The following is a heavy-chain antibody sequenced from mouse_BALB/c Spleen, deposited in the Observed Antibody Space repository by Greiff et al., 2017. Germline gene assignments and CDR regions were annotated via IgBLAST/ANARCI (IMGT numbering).Heavy chain of an antibody. Sequence: EVQGVESGGGLVQPKGSLKLSCAASGFTFNTYAMNWVRQAPGKGLEWVARIRSKSNNYATYYADSVKDRFTISRDDSQSMLYLQMNNLKTEDTAMYYCVRQGYYGSSCMDYWGQGTSVTVSS. D-gene: IGHD1-1*01. J-gene: IGHJ4*01. CDR2: IRSKSNNYAT. CDR3: VRQGYYGSSCMDY. CDR1: GFTFNTYA. V-gene: IGHV10-1*02.